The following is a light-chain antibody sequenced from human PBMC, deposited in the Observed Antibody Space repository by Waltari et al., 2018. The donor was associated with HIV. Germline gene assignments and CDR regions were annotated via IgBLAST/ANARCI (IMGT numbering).Light chain of an antibody. CDR2: GVS. CDR1: SSDVGCYNR. V-gene: IGLV2-18*02. J-gene: IGLJ3*02. Sequence: QSALTQPPSVSGSPGQSVTISCTGTSSDVGCYNRVSWYQKPPGTDPKLLIYGVSNRLSGVPGRFSGSKSGNTASLTISGLQAEDEADYYCNSYTSTNTWVFGGGTKLTVL. CDR3: NSYTSTNTWV.